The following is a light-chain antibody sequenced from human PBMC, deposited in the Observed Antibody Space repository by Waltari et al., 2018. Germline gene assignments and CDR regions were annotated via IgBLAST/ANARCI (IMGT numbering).Light chain of an antibody. V-gene: IGKV4-1*01. J-gene: IGKJ1*01. CDR3: QQYYSTCQ. Sequence: DIVMTQSPDSLAVSLGERATINCKSSPSVLFSSNNRNSLAWYQQKPGQSPKLVLYWASTRESGVPDRFSGSGSATDFTLTISSLQAEDVAVYYCQQYYSTCQFGQGTKVEIK. CDR2: WAS. CDR1: PSVLFSSNNRNS.